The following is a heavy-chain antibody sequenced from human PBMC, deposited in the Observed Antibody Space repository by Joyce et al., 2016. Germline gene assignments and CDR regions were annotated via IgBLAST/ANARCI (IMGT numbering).Heavy chain of an antibody. D-gene: IGHD5-24*01. J-gene: IGHJ4*02. CDR1: GYTFATYW. CDR2: IFPGDSDT. Sequence: EVQLVQSGAEVKKPGESLKISCNGFGYTFATYWIGWVRQMPGKGLEGFGIIFPGDSDTRYSPSFQGQITISANKSFSTAYLQWSSLEASDTAMYYCARLGDEGWKQSPLDYWGQGTLVTVSS. V-gene: IGHV5-51*01. CDR3: ARLGDEGWKQSPLDY.